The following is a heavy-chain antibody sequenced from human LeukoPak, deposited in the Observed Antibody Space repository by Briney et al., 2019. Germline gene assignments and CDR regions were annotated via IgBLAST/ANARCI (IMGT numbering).Heavy chain of an antibody. CDR1: GGSISSSN. J-gene: IGHJ4*02. CDR3: ARAFASGIRRALWFGDLL. Sequence: ATLSLTCAVSGGSISSSNWWSWVRQPPGKGLEWVSVISGSGGSTYYADSVKGRFTISKDTSKNTLSLQMNSLGVGDTGLYYCARAFASGIRRALWFGDLLRAQGTLVTVSS. CDR2: ISGSGGST. D-gene: IGHD3-10*01. V-gene: IGHV3-23*01.